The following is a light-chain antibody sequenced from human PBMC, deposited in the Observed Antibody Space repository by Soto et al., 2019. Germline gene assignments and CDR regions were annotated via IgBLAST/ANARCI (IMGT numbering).Light chain of an antibody. Sequence: IVMTQSQATLSVSPGERATLSCRASQSVSSNLAWYQQKPCQAHRLLIYGASTRATTIPARFSGSGSGTEFTLTLSSLQSEDFAVHYCQQYNNWPPFTFGPGTKVDVK. V-gene: IGKV3-15*01. J-gene: IGKJ3*01. CDR2: GAS. CDR3: QQYNNWPPFT. CDR1: QSVSSN.